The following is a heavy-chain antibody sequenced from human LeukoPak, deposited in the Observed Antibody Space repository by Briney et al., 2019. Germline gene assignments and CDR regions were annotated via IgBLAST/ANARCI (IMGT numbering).Heavy chain of an antibody. D-gene: IGHD6-13*01. CDR3: AKDRGIAAAGPSYYFDY. CDR2: ISYDGSNK. CDR1: GFTSSSYC. Sequence: PAGGSLRLSCAASGFTSSSYCMHWVRQAPGKGLEWVAVISYDGSNKYYADSVKGRFTISRDNSKNTLYLQMNSLRAEDMAVYHCAKDRGIAAAGPSYYFDYWGQGTLVTVSS. J-gene: IGHJ4*02. V-gene: IGHV3-30*18.